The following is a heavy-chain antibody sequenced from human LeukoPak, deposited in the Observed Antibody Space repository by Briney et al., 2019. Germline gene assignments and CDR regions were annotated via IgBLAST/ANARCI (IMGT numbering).Heavy chain of an antibody. D-gene: IGHD6-13*01. V-gene: IGHV3-30-3*01. CDR3: ARDRWAAGDNWFDP. J-gene: IGHJ5*02. CDR2: ISYDGSNK. Sequence: GGSLRLSCAASGFTFSSYAMHWVRQAPGKGLEGVAVISYDGSNKYYADSVKGRFTISRDNSKNTLYLQMNSLRAEDTAVYYCARDRWAAGDNWFDPWGQGTLVTVSS. CDR1: GFTFSSYA.